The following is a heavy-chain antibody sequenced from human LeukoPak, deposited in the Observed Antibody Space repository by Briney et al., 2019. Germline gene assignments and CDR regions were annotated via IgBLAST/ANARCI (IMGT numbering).Heavy chain of an antibody. V-gene: IGHV3-48*01. CDR2: ISSIGSTI. J-gene: IGHJ3*02. CDR3: ARGGYYFGSGDGFDI. CDR1: GFTFSTYT. D-gene: IGHD3-10*01. Sequence: GGSLRLSCAASGFTFSTYTMNWVRQAPGKGLEWVSSISSIGSTIYYADSVKGRFTISRDNAKNSLYLQMNSLRAEDTAVYYCARGGYYFGSGDGFDIWGQGTMVTVSS.